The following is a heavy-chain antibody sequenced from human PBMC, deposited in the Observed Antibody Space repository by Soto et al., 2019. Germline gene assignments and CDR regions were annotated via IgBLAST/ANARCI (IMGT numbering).Heavy chain of an antibody. CDR2: IHYSGST. Sequence: SETLSLTCTVSGDSISITSYYWGWVRQPPGKGLEWIGSIHYSGSTHYNPSLQSRVTISGDASKKQFSLKLRSVTAADTAVYYCSSTKDETVYFYYWGQRTLVTVSS. D-gene: IGHD2-8*01. V-gene: IGHV4-39*01. CDR1: GDSISITSYY. CDR3: SSTKDETVYFYY. J-gene: IGHJ4*02.